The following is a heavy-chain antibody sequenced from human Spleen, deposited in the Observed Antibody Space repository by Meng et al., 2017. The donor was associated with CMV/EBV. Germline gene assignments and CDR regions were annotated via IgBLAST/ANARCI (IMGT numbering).Heavy chain of an antibody. CDR1: GYSFTTYW. CDR2: IYPGDSDT. D-gene: IGHD2-2*01. CDR3: ARLVAPPHLGYCSSSNCYFDY. Sequence: GESLKISCKASGYSFTTYWIVWVRQMPGKGLEWLGIIYPGDSDTRYSPSFQGQVAISADTSISTAYLQWSSLKASDTAMFYCARLVAPPHLGYCSSSNCYFDYWGQGTLVTVSS. J-gene: IGHJ4*02. V-gene: IGHV5-51*01.